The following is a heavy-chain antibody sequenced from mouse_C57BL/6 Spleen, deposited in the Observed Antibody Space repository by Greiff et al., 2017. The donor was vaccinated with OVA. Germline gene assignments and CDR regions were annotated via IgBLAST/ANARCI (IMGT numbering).Heavy chain of an antibody. J-gene: IGHJ4*01. V-gene: IGHV5-9*01. D-gene: IGHD2-5*01. CDR1: GFTFRSYT. CDR2: LSGGGGNT. CDR3: ARQDYSNSYYAMDY. Sequence: EVQRVESGGGLVKPGGSLKLSCAASGFTFRSYTMSWVRPTPEKRLEWVATLSGGGGNTYYPASVKGRFTISRDNAKNTLYLQMSSLRSEDTALYYCARQDYSNSYYAMDYWGQGTSVTVSS.